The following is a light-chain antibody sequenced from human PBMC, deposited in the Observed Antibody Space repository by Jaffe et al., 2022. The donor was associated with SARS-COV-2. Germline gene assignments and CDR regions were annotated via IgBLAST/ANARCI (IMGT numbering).Light chain of an antibody. V-gene: IGKV1-12*01. CDR2: DAS. CDR1: QHISGW. Sequence: DIQVTQSPSSVSASIGDRVTITCRASQHISGWLAWYQQKPGRAPKLLIYDASNLQSGVPSRFSGSGFATDFTLTISSLQPEDFATYYCQQAFSFPLTFGGGTKVEIK. CDR3: QQAFSFPLT. J-gene: IGKJ4*01.